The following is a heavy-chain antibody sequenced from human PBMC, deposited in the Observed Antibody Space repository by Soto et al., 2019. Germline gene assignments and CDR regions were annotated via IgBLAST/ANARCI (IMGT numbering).Heavy chain of an antibody. D-gene: IGHD1-1*01. CDR3: AIDQNWSRPVY. V-gene: IGHV3-7*01. CDR2: IKQDGSEK. Sequence: GGSLRLSCAASGFTFSSFWMNWVRQAPGKGLEWVADIKQDGSEKYYVDSVKGRFTISRDNAKNSLYLQMNSLRAEDTAVYYFAIDQNWSRPVYWCQGTLVTVSS. CDR1: GFTFSSFW. J-gene: IGHJ4*02.